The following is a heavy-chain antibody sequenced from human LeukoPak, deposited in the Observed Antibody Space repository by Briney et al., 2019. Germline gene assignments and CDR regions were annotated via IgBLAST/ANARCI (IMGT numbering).Heavy chain of an antibody. V-gene: IGHV4-61*01. CDR3: ARQDGGPGAFDV. Sequence: KPSETLSLTCTVSGGSVSSDNYYWNWIRQPPGKGLEWIGYIYYSGSTNYNPSLKSRFTVSVDTSKNQFSLKLTSVTAADTAVYYCARQDGGPGAFDVWGRGTMVTVSS. J-gene: IGHJ3*01. CDR2: IYYSGST. CDR1: GGSVSSDNYY. D-gene: IGHD1-14*01.